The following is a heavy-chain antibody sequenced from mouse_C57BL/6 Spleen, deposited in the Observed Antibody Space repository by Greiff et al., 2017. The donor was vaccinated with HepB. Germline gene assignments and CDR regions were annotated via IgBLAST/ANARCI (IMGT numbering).Heavy chain of an antibody. V-gene: IGHV1-61*01. J-gene: IGHJ4*01. Sequence: QVQLQQPGAELVRPGSSVKLSCKASGYTFTSYWMDWVKQRPGQGLEWIGNIYPSDSETHYNQKFKDKATLTVDKSSSTAYMQLSSLTSEDSAVYYCARGGGSGYASYYAMDYWGQGTSVTVSS. D-gene: IGHD3-2*02. CDR3: ARGGGSGYASYYAMDY. CDR1: GYTFTSYW. CDR2: IYPSDSET.